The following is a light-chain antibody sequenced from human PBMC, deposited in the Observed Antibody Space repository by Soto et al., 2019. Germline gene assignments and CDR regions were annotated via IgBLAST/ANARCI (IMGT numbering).Light chain of an antibody. CDR1: SSDVGEENY. V-gene: IGLV2-8*01. Sequence: QSALTQPPSASGSPGQSVTITCSGTSSDVGEENYVSWYQQQPGKVPKLILYEVSKRPSGVPDRFSGSRSCNTASMTVSGLQAEDEADYYCSSVAGSPLVFGGGTKLTVL. CDR2: EVS. J-gene: IGLJ2*01. CDR3: SSVAGSPLV.